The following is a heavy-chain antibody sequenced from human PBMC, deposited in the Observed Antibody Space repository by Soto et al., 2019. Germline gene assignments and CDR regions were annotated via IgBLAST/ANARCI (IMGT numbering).Heavy chain of an antibody. D-gene: IGHD6-19*01. CDR2: INPSGGST. J-gene: IGHJ5*02. Sequence: ASVKVSCKASGYTFTSYYMHWVRQARGQGLEWMGIINPSGGSTSYAQKFQGRVTMTRDTSTSTVYMELSSLRSGDTAVYYCARDATVAGKKGWFDPWGQGTLVTVSS. V-gene: IGHV1-46*01. CDR1: GYTFTSYY. CDR3: ARDATVAGKKGWFDP.